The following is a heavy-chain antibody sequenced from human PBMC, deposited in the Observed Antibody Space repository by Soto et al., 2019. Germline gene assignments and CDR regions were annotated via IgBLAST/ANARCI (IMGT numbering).Heavy chain of an antibody. CDR2: MNPNSGNP. D-gene: IGHD3-9*01. CDR3: ARVRPSLRYFDWLPFFDY. J-gene: IGHJ4*02. CDR1: GYTFTSYA. Sequence: ASVKVSCKASGYTFTSYAIKWVRQATGQRREWMGWMNPNSGNPGYAQKFQGRVTTTRNTSISTAYMELSSLRSEDTAVYYCARVRPSLRYFDWLPFFDYWGQGALVTVSS. V-gene: IGHV1-8*01.